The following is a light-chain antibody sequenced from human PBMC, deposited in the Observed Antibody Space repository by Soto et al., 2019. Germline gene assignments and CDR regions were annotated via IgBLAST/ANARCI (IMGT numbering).Light chain of an antibody. Sequence: QPVLTQPPSASGTPGQRVTISCSGSRSNTGSNAVNWYQQLPGTAPKLLIYHNDQRPSGVPDRFSGSKSGTSASLAISGLQSEDETDYYCAAWDGSLNGWVFGGGTKLTVL. CDR3: AAWDGSLNGWV. CDR2: HND. V-gene: IGLV1-44*01. CDR1: RSNTGSNA. J-gene: IGLJ3*02.